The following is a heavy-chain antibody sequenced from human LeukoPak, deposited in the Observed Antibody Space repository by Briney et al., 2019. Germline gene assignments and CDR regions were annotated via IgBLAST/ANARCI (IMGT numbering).Heavy chain of an antibody. Sequence: QTGGSLRLSCVAPGFTYSHNGMHWVRQAPGKGLEWVAFIQYDGNTIFYADSVKGRFTISRDNSKNTLYLQMNSLRTDDTAVYYCGKDLVSTVVTVSGFDPWGQGTLVTVSS. CDR1: GFTYSHNG. D-gene: IGHD4-23*01. CDR2: IQYDGNTI. V-gene: IGHV3-30*02. CDR3: GKDLVSTVVTVSGFDP. J-gene: IGHJ5*02.